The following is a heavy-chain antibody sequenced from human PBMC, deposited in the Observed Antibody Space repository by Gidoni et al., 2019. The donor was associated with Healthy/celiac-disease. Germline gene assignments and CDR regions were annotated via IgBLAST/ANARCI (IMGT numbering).Heavy chain of an antibody. D-gene: IGHD2-15*01. CDR3: ARPARRYCSGGSCSQYYFDY. V-gene: IGHV4-34*01. J-gene: IGHJ4*02. Sequence: QVQLQQWGAGLLKPSATLSLTCAVHGGSCSGYYWSWLRQPPGKGLEWIGEINHSGSTNYNTSLKSRVTISVDTSKNQFSLKLSSVTAADTAVYYCARPARRYCSGGSCSQYYFDYWGQGTLVTVSS. CDR2: INHSGST. CDR1: GGSCSGYY.